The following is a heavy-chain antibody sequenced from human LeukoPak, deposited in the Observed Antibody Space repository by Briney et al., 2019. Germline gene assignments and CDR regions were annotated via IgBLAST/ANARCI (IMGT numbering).Heavy chain of an antibody. J-gene: IGHJ4*02. CDR3: ARGGGYDESSSDFDY. CDR2: ISAYNGNT. CDR1: GYTFTSYG. Sequence: EASVKVSCKASGYTFTSYGISWVRQAPGQGLEWMGWISAYNGNTNYAQKLQGRVTMTTDTSTITAYMELRSLRSDDTAVYYCARGGGYDESSSDFDYWGQGTLVTVSS. D-gene: IGHD5-12*01. V-gene: IGHV1-18*01.